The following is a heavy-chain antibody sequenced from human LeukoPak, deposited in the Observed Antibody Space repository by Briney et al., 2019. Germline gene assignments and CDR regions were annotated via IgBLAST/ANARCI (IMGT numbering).Heavy chain of an antibody. J-gene: IGHJ6*03. Sequence: ASVKVSCKVSGYTLTELSMHWVRQAPGKGLEWMGGFDPEDVETIYAQKFQGRVTMTEDTSTDTAYMELSSLRSEDTAVYYCATRVVPAAPQKYYYYYMDVWGKGTTVTVSS. D-gene: IGHD2-2*01. CDR1: GYTLTELS. CDR2: FDPEDVET. CDR3: ATRVVPAAPQKYYYYYMDV. V-gene: IGHV1-24*01.